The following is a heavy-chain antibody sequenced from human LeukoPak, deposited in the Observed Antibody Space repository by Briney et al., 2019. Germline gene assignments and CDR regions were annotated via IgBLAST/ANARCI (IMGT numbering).Heavy chain of an antibody. V-gene: IGHV3-13*01. D-gene: IGHD6-13*01. CDR3: ARAAYSSTWYSRYFDL. CDR1: GFTFRSYD. CDR2: IGTAGEI. J-gene: IGHJ2*01. Sequence: GGSLRLSCAASGFTFRSYDMHWVRQATGKCLEWVSGIGTAGEIYYPGSVKGRFTISRENAKNSLYLQMNSLRAGDTAVYYCARAAYSSTWYSRYFDLWGRGTLVTVSS.